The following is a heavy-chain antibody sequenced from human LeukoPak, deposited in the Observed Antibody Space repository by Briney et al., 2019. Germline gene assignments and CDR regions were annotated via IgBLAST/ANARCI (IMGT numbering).Heavy chain of an antibody. CDR3: ARATFNYYDSSGYYNY. V-gene: IGHV3-64*01. CDR2: ISSNGGST. CDR1: GFTFSSYA. D-gene: IGHD3-22*01. J-gene: IGHJ4*02. Sequence: GGSLRLSCAASGFTFSSYAMHWVRQAPGKGLEYVSAISSNGGSTYHANSVKGRFTISRDNSKNTLYLQMGSLRAEDMAVYYCARATFNYYDSSGYYNYWGQGTLVTVSS.